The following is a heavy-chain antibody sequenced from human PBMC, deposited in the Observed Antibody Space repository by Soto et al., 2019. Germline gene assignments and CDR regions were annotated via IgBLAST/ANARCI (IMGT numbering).Heavy chain of an antibody. CDR2: ISTYTGNT. CDR3: ARGYYYGSGRPTPGGMDV. J-gene: IGHJ6*02. CDR1: GYTFTNYA. D-gene: IGHD3-10*01. Sequence: QVDLVQSGAEVKKPGASVKVSCKASGYTFTNYAINWVRQAPGQGLEWMGWISTYTGNTNYAQKLQGRVTMTTDTSTSTAYMELRSLRSDDTAVYYCARGYYYGSGRPTPGGMDVWGQGTTVTVSS. V-gene: IGHV1-18*01.